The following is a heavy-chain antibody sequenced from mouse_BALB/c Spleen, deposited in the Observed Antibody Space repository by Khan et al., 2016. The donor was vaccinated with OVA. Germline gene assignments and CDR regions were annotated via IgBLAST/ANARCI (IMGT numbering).Heavy chain of an antibody. Sequence: QIQLVPSGPELKKPGETVKISCKASGHTFTKYGMNWVKQAPGKGLKWMGWINTYTGQPTYADDFNGRFAFSLETSASTAYLQINNLKNEDTATYFCARPPYFSYVLDNWGQGTSVTVSS. CDR1: GHTFTKYG. CDR3: ARPPYFSYVLDN. V-gene: IGHV9-3-1*01. J-gene: IGHJ4*01. D-gene: IGHD2-10*01. CDR2: INTYTGQP.